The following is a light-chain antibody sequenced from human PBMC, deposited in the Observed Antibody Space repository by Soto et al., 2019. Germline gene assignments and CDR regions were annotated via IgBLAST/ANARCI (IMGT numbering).Light chain of an antibody. CDR2: DIF. Sequence: AIQLTQSPSSLSASVGDGVTLTCRASHGVSSALAWYQQKPGKAPKLMIYDIFRLENGVPSRFSGSGSGTDFTLSISSLQPEDFATYYCQQFESYPLTFGGGTKVEIK. CDR1: HGVSSA. J-gene: IGKJ4*01. CDR3: QQFESYPLT. V-gene: IGKV1-13*02.